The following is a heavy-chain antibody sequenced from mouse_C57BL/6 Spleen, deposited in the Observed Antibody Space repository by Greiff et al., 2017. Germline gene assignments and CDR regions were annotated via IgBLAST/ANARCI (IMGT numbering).Heavy chain of an antibody. CDR1: GYTFTDYY. CDR3: ARGYVTTVVARDY. J-gene: IGHJ2*01. CDR2: INPYNGGT. Sequence: LVEPGASVKMSCKASGYTFTDYYMNWVKQSHGKSLEWIGVINPYNGGTSYNQKFKGKATLTVDKSSSTAYMELNSLTSEDSAVYYCARGYVTTVVARDYWGQGTTLTVSS. D-gene: IGHD1-1*01. V-gene: IGHV1-19*01.